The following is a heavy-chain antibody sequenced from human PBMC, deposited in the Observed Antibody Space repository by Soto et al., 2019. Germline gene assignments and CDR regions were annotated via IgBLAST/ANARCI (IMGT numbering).Heavy chain of an antibody. Sequence: SETLSLTCAVYGGSFSGYYWSWIRQPPGKGLEWIGEINHSGSTNYNPSLKSRVTISVDTSKNQFSLKLSSVTAADTAVYYCARRSVVAATLYFDYWGQGTLVTVSS. D-gene: IGHD2-15*01. V-gene: IGHV4-34*01. J-gene: IGHJ4*02. CDR1: GGSFSGYY. CDR3: ARRSVVAATLYFDY. CDR2: INHSGST.